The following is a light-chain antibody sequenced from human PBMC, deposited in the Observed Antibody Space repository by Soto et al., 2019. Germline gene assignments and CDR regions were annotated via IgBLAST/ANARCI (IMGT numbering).Light chain of an antibody. CDR1: SSDIGTYNF. Sequence: QSALAQPASVSGSPGQSITISCTGTSSDIGTYNFVSWYQQHPGKAPKLIIYGVTNRPSGVSNRFSGSKSGNTASLTISGLQAEDEADYYCNSYAGTSYVVGTGTKVT. CDR2: GVT. CDR3: NSYAGTSYV. J-gene: IGLJ1*01. V-gene: IGLV2-14*01.